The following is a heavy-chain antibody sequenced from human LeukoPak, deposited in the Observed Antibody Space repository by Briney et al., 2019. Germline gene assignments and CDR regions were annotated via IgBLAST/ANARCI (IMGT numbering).Heavy chain of an antibody. D-gene: IGHD6-25*01. CDR1: GQSIINNYY. CDR3: ARNASSGFFNA. V-gene: IGHV4-38-2*02. Sequence: SETLSLTCTVSGQSIINNYYWGWIRQSPGKGLEWIGSIHHSGNRFESGSTHYNPSLRSRVTVSAGTSKNEFSLTLRSVTAADTAVYFCARNASSGFFNAWGRGTLVTVSS. CDR2: IHHSGNRFESGST. J-gene: IGHJ1*01.